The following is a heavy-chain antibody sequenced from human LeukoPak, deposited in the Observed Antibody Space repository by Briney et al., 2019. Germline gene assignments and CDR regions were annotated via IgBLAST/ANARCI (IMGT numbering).Heavy chain of an antibody. Sequence: GGSLRLSCAASGFTVSSNYMSWVRQAPGKGLGWVSALSGSGGSPYDADAVKGRFIISRDNSKNTLYLQMNSLRAEDTAIYYCARQLGYCSDGTCYFDSWGQGTLVTVTS. CDR2: LSGSGGSP. CDR1: GFTVSSNY. J-gene: IGHJ4*02. V-gene: IGHV3-23*01. D-gene: IGHD2-15*01. CDR3: ARQLGYCSDGTCYFDS.